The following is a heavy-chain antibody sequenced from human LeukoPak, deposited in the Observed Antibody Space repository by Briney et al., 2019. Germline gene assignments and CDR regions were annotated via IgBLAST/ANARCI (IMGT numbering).Heavy chain of an antibody. CDR3: AKDRANDYSNYGGSYYFDY. CDR2: ISGSGGST. Sequence: PGGSLRLSCAASGFTFSSYAMSWVRQAPGKGLEWVSAISGSGGSTYYAGSVKGRFTISRDNSKNTLYLQMNSLRAEDTAVYYCAKDRANDYSNYGGSYYFDYWGQGTLVTVSS. V-gene: IGHV3-23*01. D-gene: IGHD4-11*01. J-gene: IGHJ4*02. CDR1: GFTFSSYA.